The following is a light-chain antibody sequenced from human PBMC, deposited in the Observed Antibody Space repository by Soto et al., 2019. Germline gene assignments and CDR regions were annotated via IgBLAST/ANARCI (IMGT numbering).Light chain of an antibody. V-gene: IGLV2-8*01. J-gene: IGLJ2*01. CDR1: KNDIGVYDF. CDR3: SSYSSSSTLV. CDR2: EVV. Sequence: QSALTQPPSASGSPGQSVTIYCTGTKNDIGVYDFVSWYQHHPGKAPRLIIYEVVQRPSGVPDRFSGSKSGNTASLTVSGLQAEVEADYYFSSYSSSSTLVFGGGTKLTVL.